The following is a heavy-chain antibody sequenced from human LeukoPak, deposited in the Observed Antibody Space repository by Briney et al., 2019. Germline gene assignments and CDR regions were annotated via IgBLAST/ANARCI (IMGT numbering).Heavy chain of an antibody. CDR2: INHSGST. D-gene: IGHD4-17*01. J-gene: IGHJ5*02. Sequence: SETLSLTCAVYGGSFSGYYWSWIRQPPGKGLGWIGEINHSGSTNYNPSLKSRVTISVDTSKNQFSLKLSSVTAADTAVYYCARGRWRVTTALGHNWFDPWGQGTLVTVSS. V-gene: IGHV4-34*01. CDR1: GGSFSGYY. CDR3: ARGRWRVTTALGHNWFDP.